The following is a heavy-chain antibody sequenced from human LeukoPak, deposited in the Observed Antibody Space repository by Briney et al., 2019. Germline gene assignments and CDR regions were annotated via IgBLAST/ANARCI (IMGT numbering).Heavy chain of an antibody. CDR2: FDPEDGET. V-gene: IGHV1-24*01. Sequence: GASVTVSYKVSGYTLTELSMHWVRQAPGKGREGMGGFDPEDGETIYAQKFQGRVTMTEDTSTDTAYMELSSLRSEDTAVYYCATATSYYYYGMDVWGQGTTVTVSS. J-gene: IGHJ6*02. CDR1: GYTLTELS. CDR3: ATATSYYYYGMDV.